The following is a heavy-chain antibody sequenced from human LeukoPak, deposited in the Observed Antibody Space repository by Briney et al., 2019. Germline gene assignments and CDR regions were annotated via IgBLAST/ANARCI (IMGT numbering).Heavy chain of an antibody. CDR2: ISSGSRDI. CDR3: AVLYDFWSGYYGGDAFDI. V-gene: IGHV3-21*01. J-gene: IGHJ3*02. D-gene: IGHD3-3*01. Sequence: GGSLRLSCVVSGFTFSTYTMNWVRQAPGKGLEWVSSISSGSRDIYYADSLKGRFTISRDNAKNSLYLQMNSLRAEDTAVYYCAVLYDFWSGYYGGDAFDIWGQGTMVTVSS. CDR1: GFTFSTYT.